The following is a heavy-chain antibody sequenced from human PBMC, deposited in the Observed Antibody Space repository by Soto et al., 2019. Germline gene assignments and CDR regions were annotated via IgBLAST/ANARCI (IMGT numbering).Heavy chain of an antibody. CDR3: AKDLLGRGRAYGMDV. V-gene: IGHV3-30*18. CDR2: ISYDGSNK. D-gene: IGHD7-27*01. J-gene: IGHJ6*02. Sequence: QVQLVESGGGVVQPGRSLRLSCAASGFTFSSYGMHWVRQAPGKGLEWVAVISYDGSNKYYADSVKGRFTISRDNSKNTLYLQMNSLRAEDTAVDYCAKDLLGRGRAYGMDVWGQGTTVTVSS. CDR1: GFTFSSYG.